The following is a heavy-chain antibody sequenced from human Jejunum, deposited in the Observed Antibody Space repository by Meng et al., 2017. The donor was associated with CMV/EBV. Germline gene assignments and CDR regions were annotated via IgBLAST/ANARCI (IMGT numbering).Heavy chain of an antibody. CDR2: ISTGGGAI. Sequence: SGFTFIPYALSWVRQAPGKGLEWISGISTGGGAIYYAKSVEGRFTVSRDNSKDTLYLQMNSLRAEDTAVYYCAKNYADIVIPAIDYWGQGTLVTVSS. J-gene: IGHJ4*02. CDR1: GFTFIPYA. CDR3: AKNYADIVIPAIDY. V-gene: IGHV3-23*01. D-gene: IGHD5-12*01.